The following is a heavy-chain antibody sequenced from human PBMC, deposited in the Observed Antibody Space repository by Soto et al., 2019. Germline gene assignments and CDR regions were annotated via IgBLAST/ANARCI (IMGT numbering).Heavy chain of an antibody. Sequence: QVQLVQSGAEVKKPGASVKVSCKASGYTFTSYGITWVRQAPGQGLEWMGRVSTYNGNTYSAQKLQGRVTMTTDTSTSTAYLELRSLRSDDTAVYYCARAGDDDSGLNFWGQGTLVTVSS. CDR1: GYTFTSYG. J-gene: IGHJ4*02. D-gene: IGHD3-22*01. V-gene: IGHV1-18*01. CDR2: VSTYNGNT. CDR3: ARAGDDDSGLNF.